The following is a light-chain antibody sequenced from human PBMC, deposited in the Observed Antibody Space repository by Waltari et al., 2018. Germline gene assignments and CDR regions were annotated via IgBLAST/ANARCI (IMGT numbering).Light chain of an antibody. Sequence: QPVVTQPPSAAGTPGQRVPISCSGSMPNIARNPAHWYQQLPGRAPKVLIYSNSQRPSGVPDRFSGSKSGKSASLAISGLQSEDEADYYCASWDYSLNGVVFGGGTKLTVL. V-gene: IGLV1-44*01. J-gene: IGLJ2*01. CDR2: SNS. CDR3: ASWDYSLNGVV. CDR1: MPNIARNP.